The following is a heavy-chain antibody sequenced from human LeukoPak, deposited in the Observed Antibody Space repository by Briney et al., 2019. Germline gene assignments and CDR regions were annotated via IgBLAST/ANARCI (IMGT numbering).Heavy chain of an antibody. Sequence: KPSETLSLTCAVYGGSFSGYYWSWIRQPPGKGLEWIGSIYYSGSTYYNPSLKSRVTISVDTSKNQFSLKLSSVTAADTAVYYCARSRLYSSSWYYFDYWGQGTLVTVSS. CDR1: GGSFSGYY. CDR3: ARSRLYSSSWYYFDY. V-gene: IGHV4-34*01. D-gene: IGHD6-13*01. CDR2: IYYSGST. J-gene: IGHJ4*02.